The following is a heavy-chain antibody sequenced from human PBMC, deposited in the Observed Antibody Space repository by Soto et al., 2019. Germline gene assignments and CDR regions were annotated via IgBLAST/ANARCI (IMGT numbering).Heavy chain of an antibody. CDR3: ARVSNSTLYYFDF. D-gene: IGHD1-1*01. CDR2: IYYSGSA. CDR1: GGSISSGDYY. Sequence: QVQLQESGPGLVKPSQTLSLTCTVSGGSISSGDYYWSWIRQPPGKGLEWIGYIYYSGSAYYNPSLKSRVTISVDTSKNQCSLKLSSVTAADTAVYYCARVSNSTLYYFDFWGQGTLVTVSS. J-gene: IGHJ4*02. V-gene: IGHV4-30-4*01.